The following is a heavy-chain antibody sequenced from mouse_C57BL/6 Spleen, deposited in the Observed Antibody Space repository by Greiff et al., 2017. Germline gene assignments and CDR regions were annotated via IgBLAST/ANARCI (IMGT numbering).Heavy chain of an antibody. CDR2: ISSGSSTI. CDR3: ATSYYYVDY. Sequence: DVMLVESGGGLVKPGGSLKLSCAASGFTFSDYGMHWVRQAPEKGLEWVAYISSGSSTIYYADTVKGRFTISRDNAKNTLFLQMTSLRSEDTAMYYCATSYYYVDYWGQGTTLTVSS. V-gene: IGHV5-17*01. D-gene: IGHD1-1*01. J-gene: IGHJ2*01. CDR1: GFTFSDYG.